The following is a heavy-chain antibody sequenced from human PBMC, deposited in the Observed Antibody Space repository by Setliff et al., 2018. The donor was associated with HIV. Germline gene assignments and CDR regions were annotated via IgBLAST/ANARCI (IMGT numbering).Heavy chain of an antibody. V-gene: IGHV4-39*07. Sequence: SETLSLTCTVSGGSISSSRYYWGWISQPPGMGLEWIGSIYYSGTTYYNPSLKSRVTISVDTYKNQFSLKLTSVTDADTAMYFCARDGGDPRYSGTYNYWGQGALVTVSS. CDR3: ARDGGDPRYSGTYNY. J-gene: IGHJ4*02. CDR1: GGSISSSRYY. CDR2: IYYSGTT. D-gene: IGHD1-26*01.